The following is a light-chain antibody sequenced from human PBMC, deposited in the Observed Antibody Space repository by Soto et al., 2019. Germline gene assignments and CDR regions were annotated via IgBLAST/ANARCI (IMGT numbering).Light chain of an antibody. V-gene: IGKV1-39*01. CDR1: QTIRTS. CDR3: QQSYSTPLT. J-gene: IGKJ3*01. CDR2: AAS. Sequence: DIQMTQSPSSLSASVGDRVTITCRASQTIRTSLSWYQQKPGKAPNLLIYAASSLQSGVPSRFGGSGSGTDFTLTMSSLQPQDFGTYFCQQSYSTPLTFGPGTKV.